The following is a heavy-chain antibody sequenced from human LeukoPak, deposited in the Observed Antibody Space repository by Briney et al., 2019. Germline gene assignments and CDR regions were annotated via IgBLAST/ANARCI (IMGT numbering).Heavy chain of an antibody. V-gene: IGHV4-4*02. Sequence: SETLSLTCAVSGGSISSSNWWSWVRQPPGKGLEWIGEIYHSGSTNYNPSLKSRVTISLDTSKNQFSLRLTSVTATDTAVYYCARDPKAAGSYDYWGQGILVTVSS. CDR1: GGSISSSNW. CDR3: ARDPKAAGSYDY. J-gene: IGHJ4*02. D-gene: IGHD6-13*01. CDR2: IYHSGST.